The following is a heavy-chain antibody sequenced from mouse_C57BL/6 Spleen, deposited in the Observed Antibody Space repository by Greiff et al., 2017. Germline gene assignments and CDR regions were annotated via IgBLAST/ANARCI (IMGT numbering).Heavy chain of an antibody. CDR2: IDPSDSYT. CDR3: ARRGGYFDG. Sequence: QVQLQQPGAELVKPGASVKLSCKASGYTFTSYWMQWVKQRPGQGLEWIGEIDPSDSYTNYNQKFKGKATLTVDTSSSTAYMQLSSLTSEDSAVYYCARRGGYFDGWGTGTTVTVSS. V-gene: IGHV1-50*01. J-gene: IGHJ1*03. CDR1: GYTFTSYW.